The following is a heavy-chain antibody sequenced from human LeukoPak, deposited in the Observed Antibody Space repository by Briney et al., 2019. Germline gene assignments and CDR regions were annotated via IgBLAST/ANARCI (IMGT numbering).Heavy chain of an antibody. J-gene: IGHJ4*02. Sequence: GESLKISCKGSGYSFTTYWIGWVRQMPGKGLEWMGIIYPGDSDTRYSPSFQGQVTISADKSTSTAYLQWSSLKASDTAMYHCARARYCSGGSCYAEYWGQGTLVTVSS. D-gene: IGHD2-15*01. CDR3: ARARYCSGGSCYAEY. CDR1: GYSFTTYW. V-gene: IGHV5-51*01. CDR2: IYPGDSDT.